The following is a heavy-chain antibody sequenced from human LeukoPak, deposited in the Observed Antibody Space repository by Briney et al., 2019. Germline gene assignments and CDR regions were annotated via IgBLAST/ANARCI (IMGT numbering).Heavy chain of an antibody. CDR3: ARDYFYGLDV. V-gene: IGHV3-74*01. CDR1: GFTFSSYW. CDR2: FSDDEGRP. Sequence: GGSLRLSCEVSGFTFSSYWIHWVRQAPGKGLVWVSRFSDDEGRPVYADSVKGRFTISKDNAKNTLYLQMNSLRAEDTAVYYCARDYFYGLDVWGQGTTVTVSS. J-gene: IGHJ6*02.